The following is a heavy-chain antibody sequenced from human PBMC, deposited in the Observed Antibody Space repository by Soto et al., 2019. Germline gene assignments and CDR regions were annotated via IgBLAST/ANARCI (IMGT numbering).Heavy chain of an antibody. CDR3: AISQDRGGRTTFIY. D-gene: IGHD3-16*01. V-gene: IGHV3-30*03. Sequence: GGSLRLSCAASGFTFSSYGMHWVRQAPGKGLEWVAVISYDGSNKYYADSVKGRFTISRDSSKNTLYLQMNSLRAEDTAVYYCAISQDRGGRTTFIYWGQGTQVTVSS. J-gene: IGHJ4*02. CDR2: ISYDGSNK. CDR1: GFTFSSYG.